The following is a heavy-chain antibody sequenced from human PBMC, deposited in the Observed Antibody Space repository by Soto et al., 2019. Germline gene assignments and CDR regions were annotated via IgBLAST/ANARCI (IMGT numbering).Heavy chain of an antibody. D-gene: IGHD3-16*02. J-gene: IGHJ4*02. Sequence: EVQLVESGGGLVQPGGSLRLSCAASGFTFSNAWMSWVRQAPGKGLEWVGRIKSKTDGGTTDYAAPVKGRFTMSRDDAKNTLYLQMNSLKTEDTAVYYCTTYVWGSYRLDYWGQGTLVTVSS. V-gene: IGHV3-15*01. CDR3: TTYVWGSYRLDY. CDR1: GFTFSNAW. CDR2: IKSKTDGGTT.